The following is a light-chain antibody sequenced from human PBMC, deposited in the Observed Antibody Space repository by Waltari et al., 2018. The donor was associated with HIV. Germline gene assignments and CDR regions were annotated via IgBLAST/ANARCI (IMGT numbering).Light chain of an antibody. CDR1: QVISNN. V-gene: IGKV1-33*01. J-gene: IGKJ2*01. CDR3: QQYDNLPYT. CDR2: DAS. Sequence: DIPVTQSPSSLSASVRYRVTTTCQASQVISNNLSWYQQKPGNAPKPLIYDASKLETGVPSRFSGSGSGTEFTFTIASLQPEDFAAYYCQQYDNLPYTFGQGTYLEIK.